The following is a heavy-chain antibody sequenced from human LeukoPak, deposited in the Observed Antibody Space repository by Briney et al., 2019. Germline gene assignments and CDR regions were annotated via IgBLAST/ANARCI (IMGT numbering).Heavy chain of an antibody. J-gene: IGHJ4*02. CDR2: INTDGSTT. Sequence: PGGSLRLSCAASGFTFSNYWMHWVRQAPGKGLVWVSRINTDGSTTIYADSVKGRFTISRDNAKNSLYLQMSSLRAEDTAVYYCARGDYYDSSGKLRLDYWGQGTLVTVSS. V-gene: IGHV3-74*01. D-gene: IGHD3-22*01. CDR3: ARGDYYDSSGKLRLDY. CDR1: GFTFSNYW.